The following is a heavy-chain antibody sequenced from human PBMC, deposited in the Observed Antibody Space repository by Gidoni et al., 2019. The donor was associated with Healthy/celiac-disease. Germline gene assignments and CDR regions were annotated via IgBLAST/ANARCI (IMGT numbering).Heavy chain of an antibody. CDR3: ARGAGAGLDY. CDR1: GGSFSGYY. J-gene: IGHJ4*02. CDR2: INHSGST. Sequence: QVQLQQWGAGLLKPSETLSLTCAVYGGSFSGYYWSWIRQPPGKGLEWIGEINHSGSTNYNPSLKSRVTISVDTSKNQFSLKLSSVTAAGTAVYYWARGAGAGLDYWGQGTLVTVSS. D-gene: IGHD3-10*01. V-gene: IGHV4-34*01.